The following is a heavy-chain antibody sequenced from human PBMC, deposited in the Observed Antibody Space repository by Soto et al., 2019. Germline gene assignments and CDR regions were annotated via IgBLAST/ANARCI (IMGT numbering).Heavy chain of an antibody. V-gene: IGHV4-59*01. D-gene: IGHD5-12*01. CDR3: ARDESGYDPNGYFIAFDI. J-gene: IGHJ3*02. CDR1: GGSISSYY. CDR2: IYYSGST. Sequence: SGTLSLTCTVSGGSISSYYWSWIRQPPGKGLEWIGYIYYSGSTNYSPSLKSRVTISVDTSKNQFSLKLSSVTAADTAVYYCARDESGYDPNGYFIAFDIWGQGTMVT.